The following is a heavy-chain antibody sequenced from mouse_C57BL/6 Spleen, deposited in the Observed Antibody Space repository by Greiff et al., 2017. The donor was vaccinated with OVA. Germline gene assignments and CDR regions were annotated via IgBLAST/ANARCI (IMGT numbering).Heavy chain of an antibody. CDR2: IDPNSGGT. CDR3: EREGIDDYEKDAMDY. D-gene: IGHD2-4*01. J-gene: IGHJ4*01. Sequence: QVQLQQPGAELVKPGASVKLSCKASGYTFTSYWMHWVKQRPGRGLEWIGRIDPNSGGTKYNEKFKSKATLTVDKPSSTAYMQLSSLTSEDSAVYYYEREGIDDYEKDAMDYWGQGTSVTVSS. CDR1: GYTFTSYW. V-gene: IGHV1-72*01.